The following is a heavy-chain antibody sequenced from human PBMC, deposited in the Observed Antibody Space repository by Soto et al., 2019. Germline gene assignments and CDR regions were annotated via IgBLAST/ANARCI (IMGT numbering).Heavy chain of an antibody. V-gene: IGHV3-9*01. CDR2: ISWNSGSI. D-gene: IGHD6-19*01. J-gene: IGHJ4*02. CDR3: AKDRAHSIAVAGTFDY. Sequence: EVQLVESGGGLVQPGRSLRLSCAASGFTFDDYAMHWVRQAPGKGLEWVSGISWNSGSIGYADSVKGRFTISRDNAKNSLYLQMNSLRAEDTALYYCAKDRAHSIAVAGTFDYWGQGTLVTVSS. CDR1: GFTFDDYA.